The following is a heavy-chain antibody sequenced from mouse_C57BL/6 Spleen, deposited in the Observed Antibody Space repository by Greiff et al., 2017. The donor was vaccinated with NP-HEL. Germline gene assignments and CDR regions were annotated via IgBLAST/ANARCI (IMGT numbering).Heavy chain of an antibody. CDR3: ARHNGDYAMDY. Sequence: EVQLKESGGGLVKPGGSLKLSCAASGFTFSSYTMSWVRQTPEKRLEWVSTISGGGGNTYYPDSVKGRFTISRDNAKNTLYLQMSSLRSEDTALYYCARHNGDYAMDYWGQGTSVTVSS. CDR1: GFTFSSYT. J-gene: IGHJ4*01. CDR2: ISGGGGNT. V-gene: IGHV5-9*01.